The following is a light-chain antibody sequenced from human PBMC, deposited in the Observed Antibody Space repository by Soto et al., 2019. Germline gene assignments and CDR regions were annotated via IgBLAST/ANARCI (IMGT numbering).Light chain of an antibody. CDR3: QQYNNWPRT. J-gene: IGKJ1*01. CDR2: GAS. Sequence: ELVMTQSPDTLSVSPGERATLSCRASQSVSSNLAWYQQKLGQAPRLLIYGASTRATGIPARFSGSGSGTEFTLTISSLQSEDFAIYYCQQYNNWPRTFGQGTKVDIK. CDR1: QSVSSN. V-gene: IGKV3-15*01.